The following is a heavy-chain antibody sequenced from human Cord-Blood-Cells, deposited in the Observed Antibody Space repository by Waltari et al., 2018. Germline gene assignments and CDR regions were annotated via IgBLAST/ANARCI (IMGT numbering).Heavy chain of an antibody. CDR2: MNPNSGNT. CDR3: ARTVVTSDMYYFDY. CDR1: GYTFTSYD. V-gene: IGHV1-8*01. Sequence: QVQLVQSGAEVKKPGASVKVSCKASGYTFTSYDINWVRQATGQGLEWMGWMNPNSGNTGYAQKFQGRVTMTRNTSISTAYMELSSLRSEDTAVYYCARTVVTSDMYYFDYWGQGTLVTVSS. J-gene: IGHJ4*02. D-gene: IGHD2-2*01.